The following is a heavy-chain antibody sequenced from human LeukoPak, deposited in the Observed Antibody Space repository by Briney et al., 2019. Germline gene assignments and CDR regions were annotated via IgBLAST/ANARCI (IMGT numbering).Heavy chain of an antibody. J-gene: IGHJ4*02. Sequence: GGSLRLSCAASGFTFSNFWMHWVRQAPGKGLVWVALIYGDGSFTRYADSVKGRFTISRDNSKNTLYLQMNSLRAEDTAVYYCARDAGSSHDYWGQGTLVTVSS. D-gene: IGHD6-13*01. V-gene: IGHV3-74*01. CDR1: GFTFSNFW. CDR3: ARDAGSSHDY. CDR2: IYGDGSFT.